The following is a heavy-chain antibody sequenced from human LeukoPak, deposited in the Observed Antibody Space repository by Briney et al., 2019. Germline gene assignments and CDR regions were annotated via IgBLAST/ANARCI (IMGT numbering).Heavy chain of an antibody. J-gene: IGHJ6*03. V-gene: IGHV3-11*01. CDR1: GFTFSDYY. CDR2: ISSSGSTI. D-gene: IGHD1-26*01. Sequence: GGSLRLSCAASGFTFSDYYMSWIRQAPGKGLEWVSYISSSGSTIYYADSVKGRFTISRDNAKNSLYLQMNSLRAEDTAVYYCAKSGATGDYYYYYYMDVWGKGTTVTVSS. CDR3: AKSGATGDYYYYYYMDV.